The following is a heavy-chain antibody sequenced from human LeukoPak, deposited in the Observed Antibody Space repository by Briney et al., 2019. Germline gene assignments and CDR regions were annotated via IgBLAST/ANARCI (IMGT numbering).Heavy chain of an antibody. J-gene: IGHJ4*02. CDR1: GFTFSSYW. CDR2: INSDGSTT. D-gene: IGHD1-26*01. Sequence: GGSLRLSCVASGFTFSSYWMHWVRHAPGKGLVWVSRINSDGSTTIYADSVKGRFTMSRDNPKNSLYLQMNSLRAEDTAVYYCAKGGATRGRFENWGQGTLVTVSS. CDR3: AKGGATRGRFEN. V-gene: IGHV3-74*01.